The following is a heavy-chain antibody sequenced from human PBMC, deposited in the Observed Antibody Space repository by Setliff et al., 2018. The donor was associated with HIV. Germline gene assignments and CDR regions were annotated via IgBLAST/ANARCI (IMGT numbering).Heavy chain of an antibody. Sequence: SETLSLTCTVSGGSISSGSYYWSWIRQPAGKGLEWIGQIHTSGSTNYNPSLESRVTISVDTSKNQFSLKLSSVTAADTAVYYCARGQSSGYSTPYFDYWGQGTLVTVSS. CDR1: GGSISSGSYY. D-gene: IGHD3-22*01. J-gene: IGHJ4*02. CDR3: ARGQSSGYSTPYFDY. CDR2: IHTSGST. V-gene: IGHV4-61*09.